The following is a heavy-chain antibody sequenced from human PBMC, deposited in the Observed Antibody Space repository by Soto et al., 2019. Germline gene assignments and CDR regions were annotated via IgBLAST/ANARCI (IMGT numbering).Heavy chain of an antibody. J-gene: IGHJ5*02. CDR2: INHSGST. Sequence: SETLSLTCAVYVVSFSGYYWSCIRHPPGKWLEWIGEINHSGSTNYNPSLKSRVTISVDTSKNQFSLKLSSVTAADTAVYYCARGGGAPAGAHLPFFEPWGQGTLVTVSS. V-gene: IGHV4-34*01. CDR1: VVSFSGYY. CDR3: ARGGGAPAGAHLPFFEP. D-gene: IGHD6-13*01.